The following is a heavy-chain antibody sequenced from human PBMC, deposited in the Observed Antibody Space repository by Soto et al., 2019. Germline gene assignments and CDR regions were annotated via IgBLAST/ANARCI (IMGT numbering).Heavy chain of an antibody. CDR3: AKGTGTTGYYFDY. D-gene: IGHD1-7*01. J-gene: IGHJ4*02. V-gene: IGHV3-30*18. CDR2: ISYDGSNK. Sequence: PGGSLRLSCAASVFTFSSYGMHWVRQAPGKGLEWVAVISYDGSNKYYADSVKGRFTISRDNSKNTLYLQMNSLRAEDTAVYYCAKGTGTTGYYFDYWGQGTLVTVSS. CDR1: VFTFSSYG.